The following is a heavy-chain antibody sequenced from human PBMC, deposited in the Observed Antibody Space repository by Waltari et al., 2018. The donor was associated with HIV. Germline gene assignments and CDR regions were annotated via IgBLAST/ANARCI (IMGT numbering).Heavy chain of an antibody. CDR2: IRYDGSNK. Sequence: LSCAASGFTFSSYGMHWVRPAPGKGLEWVAFIRYDGSNKYYADSVKGRFTISRDNSKNTLYLQMNSLRVEDTAVYYCAKVVAGGSYNGMDVWVQGTTVTVSS. CDR1: GFTFSSYG. V-gene: IGHV3-30*02. CDR3: AKVVAGGSYNGMDV. J-gene: IGHJ6*02. D-gene: IGHD1-26*01.